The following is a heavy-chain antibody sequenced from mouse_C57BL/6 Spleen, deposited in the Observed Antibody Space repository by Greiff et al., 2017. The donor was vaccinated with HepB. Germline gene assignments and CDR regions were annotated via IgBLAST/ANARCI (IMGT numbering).Heavy chain of an antibody. D-gene: IGHD2-5*01. J-gene: IGHJ4*01. CDR3: ARWAYYSNYEGFYAMDY. CDR1: GYTFTSYW. CDR2: IDPSDSYT. Sequence: QVQLQQPGAELVKPGASVKLSCKASGYTFTSYWMQWVKQRPGQGLEWIGEIDPSDSYTNYNQKFKGKATLTVDTSSSTAYMQLSSLTSEDSAVYYCARWAYYSNYEGFYAMDYWGQGTSVTVSS. V-gene: IGHV1-50*01.